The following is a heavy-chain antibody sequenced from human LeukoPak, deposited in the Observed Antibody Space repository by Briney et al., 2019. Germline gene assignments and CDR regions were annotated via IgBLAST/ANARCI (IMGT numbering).Heavy chain of an antibody. CDR1: GYTFTGYY. J-gene: IGHJ4*02. Sequence: ASVTVSCTASGYTFTGYYMHWVRQAPGQGLEWMGWINPNSGGTNYAQKFQGRVTMTRDTSINTAYMELSRLRSDDTAIYYCARVSRFYYDSSGDFDYWGQGTLVTVSS. CDR2: INPNSGGT. V-gene: IGHV1-2*02. CDR3: ARVSRFYYDSSGDFDY. D-gene: IGHD3-22*01.